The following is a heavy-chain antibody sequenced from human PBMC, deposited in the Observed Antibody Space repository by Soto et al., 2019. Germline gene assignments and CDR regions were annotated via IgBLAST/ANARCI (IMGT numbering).Heavy chain of an antibody. CDR1: GYTFTSYG. CDR3: VRRHVAATGIDWFDP. J-gene: IGHJ5*02. D-gene: IGHD6-13*01. V-gene: IGHV1-3*01. Sequence: ASVMVSCKASGYTFTSYGIHWVRQAPGQRLEWMGWINAANGDTKYSPKFQGRVTITRDTSASTAYMELSSLRSEDTAVYYCVRRHVAATGIDWFDPWGQGTLGTVSS. CDR2: INAANGDT.